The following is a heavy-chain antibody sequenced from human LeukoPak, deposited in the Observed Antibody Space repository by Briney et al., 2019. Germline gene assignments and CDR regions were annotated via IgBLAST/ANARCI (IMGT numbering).Heavy chain of an antibody. J-gene: IGHJ4*02. Sequence: PSETLSLTCTVSGGSISSSYWSWIRQPPGKGLEWIASIYDSETTKYNPSLRSRATISSDTSKNQFSLKLSSVTAAGTAVYYCARQAYSSGWYTAAYWGQGTLVTVSS. D-gene: IGHD6-19*01. CDR2: IYDSETT. V-gene: IGHV4-59*08. CDR3: ARQAYSSGWYTAAY. CDR1: GGSISSSY.